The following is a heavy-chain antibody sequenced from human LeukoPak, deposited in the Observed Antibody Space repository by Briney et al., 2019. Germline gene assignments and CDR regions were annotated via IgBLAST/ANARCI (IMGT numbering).Heavy chain of an antibody. CDR3: ARSGYSIGWVYDY. V-gene: IGHV3-7*02. CDR2: IKEDGSEK. D-gene: IGHD6-19*01. J-gene: IGHJ4*02. Sequence: PGGSLRLSCAASGFTFSSYWMSWVRQAPGKGLEWVANIKEDGSEKYYVDSVEGRFTVSRDNAKNSLYLQMNSLRAEDTAVYYCARSGYSIGWVYDYWGQGTLVTVSS. CDR1: GFTFSSYW.